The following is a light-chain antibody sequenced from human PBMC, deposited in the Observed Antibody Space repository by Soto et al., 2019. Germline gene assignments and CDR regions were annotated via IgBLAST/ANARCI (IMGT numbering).Light chain of an antibody. CDR3: QQFSSYPLT. J-gene: IGKJ4*01. V-gene: IGKV3-20*01. CDR1: QSVSSSY. CDR2: DAS. Sequence: EIVLTQSPGTLSLSPGERATLSCRASQSVSSSYLAWYQQKPGQAPRLLIYDASSRATGIPNRFSGSGFGTDFTLTISRLEPEDFAVYYCQQFSSYPLTFGGGTKVDIK.